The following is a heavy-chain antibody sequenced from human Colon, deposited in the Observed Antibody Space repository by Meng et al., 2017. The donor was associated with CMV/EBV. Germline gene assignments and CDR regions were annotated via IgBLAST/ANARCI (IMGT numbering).Heavy chain of an antibody. CDR3: AHGGSGYDFGAGGFDY. V-gene: IGHV2-5*01. Sequence: VDWIRQPHGKGLGWLALVCWNDNKRYTQSVKNRLAVTTDTTKNQMILRVTNMDPVDSDTYFCAHGGSGYDFGAGGFDYWGQGTLVTVSS. J-gene: IGHJ4*02. CDR2: VCWNDNK. D-gene: IGHD5-12*01.